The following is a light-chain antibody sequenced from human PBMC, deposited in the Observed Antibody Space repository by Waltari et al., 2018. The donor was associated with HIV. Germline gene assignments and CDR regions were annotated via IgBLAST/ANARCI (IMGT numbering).Light chain of an antibody. Sequence: EIELTQSPGTLSSSPGERATLSCRARQSLTYNYLAWYQQKPGQAPRLLVYDASTRATGIPDRFSGSGSGTDFTLTISRLEPEDFAVYYCHQYDASLTTFGQGTKLEIK. J-gene: IGKJ2*01. CDR1: QSLTYNY. V-gene: IGKV3-20*01. CDR2: DAS. CDR3: HQYDASLTT.